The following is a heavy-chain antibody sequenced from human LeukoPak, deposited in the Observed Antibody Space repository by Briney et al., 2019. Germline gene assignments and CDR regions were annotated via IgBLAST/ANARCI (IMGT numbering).Heavy chain of an antibody. V-gene: IGHV3-21*01. D-gene: IGHD2-2*01. Sequence: GGSLRLSCAASGFTFSSYSMNWVRQAPGKGLEWVSSISSSSSYIYYADSVKGRFTISRDNAKNSLYLQMNSLRAEDTAVYYCARLPAATARGDAFDIWGQGTMVTVSS. CDR3: ARLPAATARGDAFDI. J-gene: IGHJ3*02. CDR2: ISSSSSYI. CDR1: GFTFSSYS.